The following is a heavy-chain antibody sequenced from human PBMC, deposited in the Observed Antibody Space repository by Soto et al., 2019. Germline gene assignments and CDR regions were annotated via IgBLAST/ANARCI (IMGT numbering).Heavy chain of an antibody. CDR3: TRLWFGELLYDRKKRYYYGMDV. CDR2: IRSKANSYAT. CDR1: GFTFSGSA. Sequence: GGSLRLSCAASGFTFSGSAMHWVRQASGKGLEWVGRIRSKANSYATAYAASVKGRFTISRDDSKNTAYLQMNSLKTEDTAVYYCTRLWFGELLYDRKKRYYYGMDVWGQGTTVTVSS. V-gene: IGHV3-73*01. J-gene: IGHJ6*02. D-gene: IGHD3-10*01.